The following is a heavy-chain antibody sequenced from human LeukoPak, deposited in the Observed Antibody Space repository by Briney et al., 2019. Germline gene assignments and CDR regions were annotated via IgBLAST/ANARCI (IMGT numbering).Heavy chain of an antibody. D-gene: IGHD3-22*01. V-gene: IGHV1-8*01. Sequence: ASVKVSCKASGYTFTSYDINWVRQATGRGLEWMGWMNPNSGNTGYAQKFQGRVTMTRNTSISTAYMELSSLRSEDTAVYYCAIYYYDSSGYHPDFDYWGQGTLVTVSS. J-gene: IGHJ4*02. CDR3: AIYYYDSSGYHPDFDY. CDR2: MNPNSGNT. CDR1: GYTFTSYD.